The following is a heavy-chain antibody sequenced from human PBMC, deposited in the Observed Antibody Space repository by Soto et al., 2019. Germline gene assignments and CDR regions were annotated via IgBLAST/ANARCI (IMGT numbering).Heavy chain of an antibody. J-gene: IGHJ5*02. CDR2: IKQDGSEK. Sequence: EVQLVESGGGLVQPGGSLRLSCAASGFTFSSYWMSWVRQAPGKGLEWVANIKQDGSEKYYVDSVKGRFTISRDNAKNSLYLQMNSLRAEDTAVYYCARRPRSYPDYRFGPLGQGTLGTVSP. CDR3: ARRPRSYPDYRFGP. D-gene: IGHD4-17*01. V-gene: IGHV3-7*01. CDR1: GFTFSSYW.